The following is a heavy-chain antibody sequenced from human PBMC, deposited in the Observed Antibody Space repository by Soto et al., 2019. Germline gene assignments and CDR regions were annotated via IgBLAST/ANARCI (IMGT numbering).Heavy chain of an antibody. V-gene: IGHV4-59*01. CDR3: ARLRVGDYYDSSGYFV. J-gene: IGHJ4*02. CDR1: GVSISSYY. D-gene: IGHD3-22*01. Sequence: TSETLSLTCTVSGVSISSYYWSWVRQPPGKGLEWIGYIYYSGSTNYNPSLKSRVTISVDTSKNQFSLKLSSVTAADTAVYYCARLRVGDYYDSSGYFVWGQGTLVTVSS. CDR2: IYYSGST.